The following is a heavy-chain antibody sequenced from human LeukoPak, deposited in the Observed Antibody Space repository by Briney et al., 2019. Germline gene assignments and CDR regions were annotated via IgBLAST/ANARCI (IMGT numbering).Heavy chain of an antibody. CDR3: ARASGIAAAGTKYFQH. V-gene: IGHV3-7*01. D-gene: IGHD6-13*01. Sequence: GGSLRLSCAASGFTFSSYWMSWVRQAPGKGLEWVANIKQDGSEKYYVDSVKGRFTISRDNAKNSLYLQMNSLRAEDTAVYYCARASGIAAAGTKYFQHWGQGTLVTVSS. CDR2: IKQDGSEK. CDR1: GFTFSSYW. J-gene: IGHJ1*01.